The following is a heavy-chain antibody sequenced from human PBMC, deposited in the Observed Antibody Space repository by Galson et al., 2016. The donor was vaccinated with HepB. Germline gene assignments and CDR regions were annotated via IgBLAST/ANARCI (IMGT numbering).Heavy chain of an antibody. V-gene: IGHV3-7*01. D-gene: IGHD2-2*01. J-gene: IGHJ5*02. CDR3: ATYYRSFEGGSGTTRFDN. CDR2: IKQDGSEK. Sequence: SLRLSCAASGFTFSGNWMSWVRQAPGKGLEWVANIKQDGSEKYYVEPVKGRFTIYSDNAKSSLYLEMNSRRAEDTAVYYCATYYRSFEGGSGTTRFDNWGQGTLVTVSS. CDR1: GFTFSGNW.